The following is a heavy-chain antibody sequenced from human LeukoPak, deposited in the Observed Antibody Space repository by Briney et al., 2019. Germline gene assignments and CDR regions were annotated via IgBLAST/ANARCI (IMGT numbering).Heavy chain of an antibody. CDR1: GFTFSNYA. CDR2: IHGGGDVT. CDR3: ARDYGDEMEDFDY. J-gene: IGHJ4*02. V-gene: IGHV3-23*01. D-gene: IGHD4-17*01. Sequence: PGGSLRLSCAVSGFTFSNYAMNWVRQAPEKGLEWVSTIHGGGDVTYYADSVKGRFTISRDNSKNTLYLQMNSLRAEDTAVYYCARDYGDEMEDFDYWGQGTLVTVSS.